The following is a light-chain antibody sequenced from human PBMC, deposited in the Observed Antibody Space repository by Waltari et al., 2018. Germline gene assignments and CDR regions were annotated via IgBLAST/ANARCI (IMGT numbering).Light chain of an antibody. CDR1: QGISSS. Sequence: IQFTQSPSFLSASVGDRVTITCRASQGISSSLAWYQDELGTAPKLLSYTASTLQSGVPSRFSGSASGTEFTLTISSLQPEDFATYYCQQLHSYPFTFGGGTKVEI. CDR3: QQLHSYPFT. CDR2: TAS. J-gene: IGKJ4*01. V-gene: IGKV1-9*01.